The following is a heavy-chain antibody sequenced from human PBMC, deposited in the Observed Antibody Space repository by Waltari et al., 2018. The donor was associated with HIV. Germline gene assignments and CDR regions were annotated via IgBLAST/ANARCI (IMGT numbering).Heavy chain of an antibody. CDR2: IKHSGST. D-gene: IGHD3-3*01. CDR1: GGSFSGYY. J-gene: IGHJ6*02. V-gene: IGHV4-34*01. Sequence: QVQLQQWGAGLLKPSETMSLTCAVYGGSFSGYYWSWIRQPPGQGLEWIGEIKHSGSTNYNPSLKSRVTISVDTSKNQFSLKLSSVTAADTAVYYCARGKITIFGVVPYYYGMDVWGQGTTVTVSS. CDR3: ARGKITIFGVVPYYYGMDV.